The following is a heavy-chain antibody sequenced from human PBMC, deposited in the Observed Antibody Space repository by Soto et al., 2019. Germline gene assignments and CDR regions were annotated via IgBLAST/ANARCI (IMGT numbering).Heavy chain of an antibody. CDR1: GFTFGSYW. D-gene: IGHD2-21*02. J-gene: IGHJ4*02. V-gene: IGHV3-7*01. CDR2: IKPDGSAT. CDR3: ARAGYCGPGCYYYFDY. Sequence: EVQLVESGGGLVQPGGSLRLSCAVSGFTFGSYWMNWVRLIPGKGLEWVAYIKPDGSATYYVDSVKGRFTISRDNAKNSLYLQMNSLSVEDTSVYYCARAGYCGPGCYYYFDYWGQVTLVTVSS.